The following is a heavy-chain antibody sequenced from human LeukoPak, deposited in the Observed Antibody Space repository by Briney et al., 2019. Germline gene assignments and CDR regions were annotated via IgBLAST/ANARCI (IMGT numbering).Heavy chain of an antibody. CDR2: IYYSGST. V-gene: IGHV4-59*08. Sequence: PSETLSLTCTVSGGSISSYYWSWIRQPPGKGLEWIGYIYYSGSTNYNPSLKSRVIISVDTSKNQFSLKLSSVTAADTAVYYCARRSCSSTNCYIDYFDYWGQGTLVTVSS. D-gene: IGHD2-2*02. CDR1: GGSISSYY. CDR3: ARRSCSSTNCYIDYFDY. J-gene: IGHJ4*02.